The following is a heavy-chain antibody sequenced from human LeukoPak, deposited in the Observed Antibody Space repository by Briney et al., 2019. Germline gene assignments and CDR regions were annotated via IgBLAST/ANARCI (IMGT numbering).Heavy chain of an antibody. J-gene: IGHJ6*03. Sequence: PSETLSLTCTVSGGSIRSYYWSWIRQPAGKGLEWIGRIYTSGSTNYNPSLKSRVTMSVDTSKNQFSLRLSSVTAADTAVYYCRADYYNYYIDVWGKGTTVTVSS. D-gene: IGHD6-25*01. CDR3: RADYYNYYIDV. CDR1: GGSIRSYY. CDR2: IYTSGST. V-gene: IGHV4-4*07.